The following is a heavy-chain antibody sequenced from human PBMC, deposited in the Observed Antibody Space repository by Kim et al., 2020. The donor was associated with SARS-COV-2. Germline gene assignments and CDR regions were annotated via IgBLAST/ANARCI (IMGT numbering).Heavy chain of an antibody. CDR3: AREGVGIAVAGSLYHYYYGMDC. CDR2: ISAYNGNT. CDR1: GYTFTSYG. V-gene: IGHV1-18*04. D-gene: IGHD6-19*01. J-gene: IGHJ6*02. Sequence: ASVKVSCKASGYTFTSYGISWVRQAPGQGLELMGWISAYNGNTNYAQKLQGRVTMTTDTSTSTAYMELRSLRSDDTGVDYCAREGVGIAVAGSLYHYYYGMDCGGQGTTVTVSS.